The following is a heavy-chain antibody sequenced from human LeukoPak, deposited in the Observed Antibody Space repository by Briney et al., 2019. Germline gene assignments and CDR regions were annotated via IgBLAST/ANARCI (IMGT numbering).Heavy chain of an antibody. CDR1: GYSFTSYW. D-gene: IGHD2-2*01. CDR2: IYPGDSDT. V-gene: IGHV5-51*01. CDR3: ARREGYCSSTSCPITENWFDP. Sequence: PGESLKISCKGSGYSFTSYWIGWVRQMPGKGLEWMGIIYPGDSDTRYSPSFQGQVTISADKSISTAYLQWSSLKASDTAMHYCARREGYCSSTSCPITENWFDPWGQGTLVTVSS. J-gene: IGHJ5*02.